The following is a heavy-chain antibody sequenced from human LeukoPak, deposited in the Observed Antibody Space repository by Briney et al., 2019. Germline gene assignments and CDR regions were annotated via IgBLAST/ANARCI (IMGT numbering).Heavy chain of an antibody. Sequence: PGGSLRLSCAASGFTFSNAWMSWVRQAPGKGLEWGGRIKRKTDGGTTDYAAPVKGRFTISRDDSKNTLYLQMNSLKTEDTAVYYCTTLYDYGDYYFDFWGQGTLVTVSS. D-gene: IGHD4-17*01. V-gene: IGHV3-15*01. CDR3: TTLYDYGDYYFDF. J-gene: IGHJ4*02. CDR2: IKRKTDGGTT. CDR1: GFTFSNAW.